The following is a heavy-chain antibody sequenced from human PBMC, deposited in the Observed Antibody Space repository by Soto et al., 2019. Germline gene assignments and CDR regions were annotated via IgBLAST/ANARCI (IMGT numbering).Heavy chain of an antibody. J-gene: IGHJ6*02. CDR3: ASLYNWNYYYYGMDV. CDR1: GSTFTSYA. V-gene: IGHV1-3*01. CDR2: INAGNGNT. Sequence: VKVSCKASGSTFTSYAMHWVRQAPGQRLEWMGWINAGNGNTKYSQKFQGRVTITRDTSASTAYMELSSLRSEDTAVYYCASLYNWNYYYYGMDVWGQGTTVTVSS. D-gene: IGHD1-1*01.